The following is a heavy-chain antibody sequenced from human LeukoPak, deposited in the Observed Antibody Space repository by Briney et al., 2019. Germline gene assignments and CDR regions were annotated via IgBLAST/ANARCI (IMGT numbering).Heavy chain of an antibody. Sequence: MSSETLSLTCTVSGGSISSYYWSWIRQPPGKGLEWIGYIYYSGNTNYNPSLKTRVTISVDTSKNQFSLKLSSVTAADTAVYYCARHYGPWGQGTLVTVSS. V-gene: IGHV4-59*01. CDR2: IYYSGNT. D-gene: IGHD3-16*01. CDR1: GGSISSYY. J-gene: IGHJ5*02. CDR3: ARHYGP.